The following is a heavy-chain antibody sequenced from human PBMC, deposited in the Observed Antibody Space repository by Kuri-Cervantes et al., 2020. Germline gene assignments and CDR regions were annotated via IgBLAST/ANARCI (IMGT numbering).Heavy chain of an antibody. Sequence: GESLKISCAASGFTFSSYAMHWVRQAPGKGLEWVAVISYDGSNKYYADSVKGRFTISRDTSKNTVYLQMNSLRADDTAVYYCAKGGGGSYYSPLDCWGQGTLVTVSS. CDR2: ISYDGSNK. D-gene: IGHD2-15*01. J-gene: IGHJ4*02. CDR1: GFTFSSYA. V-gene: IGHV3-30-3*01. CDR3: AKGGGGSYYSPLDC.